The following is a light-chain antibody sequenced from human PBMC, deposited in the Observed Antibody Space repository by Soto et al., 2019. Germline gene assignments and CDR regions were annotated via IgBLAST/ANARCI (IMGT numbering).Light chain of an antibody. CDR1: QSVSSY. V-gene: IGKV3-11*01. CDR2: DAS. Sequence: EIVLTQSPATLSLSPGERATLSCRDSQSVSSYLAWYQQKPGQAPRLLIYDASNRATGIPARFSGSGSGTDFTLTISSLEPEDFAFYYCQHRSNWPPVFGGGTKVDIK. J-gene: IGKJ4*01. CDR3: QHRSNWPPV.